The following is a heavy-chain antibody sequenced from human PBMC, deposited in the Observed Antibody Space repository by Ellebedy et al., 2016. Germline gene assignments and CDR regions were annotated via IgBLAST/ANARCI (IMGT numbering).Heavy chain of an antibody. CDR3: AREKRSVAARWDWFDP. D-gene: IGHD2-15*01. V-gene: IGHV1-3*01. CDR2: INAGNGNT. CDR1: GYTFTSYA. J-gene: IGHJ5*02. Sequence: ASVKVSCKASGYTFTSYAMHWVRQAPGQRLEWMGWINAGNGNTKYSQKFQGRVTITRDTSASTAYMELSSLRSEDTAVYYCAREKRSVAARWDWFDPWGQGTLVTVSS.